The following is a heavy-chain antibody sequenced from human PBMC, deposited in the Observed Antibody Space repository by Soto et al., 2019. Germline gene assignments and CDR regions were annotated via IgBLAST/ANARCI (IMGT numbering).Heavy chain of an antibody. V-gene: IGHV4-30-4*01. CDR2: IYYSGST. CDR1: GGSISSGDYY. D-gene: IGHD6-19*01. Sequence: QVQLQESGPGLVKPSQTLSLTCTVSGGSISSGDYYWSWIRQPPGKGLEWIGYIYYSGSTYYNPSLLSXXPXSXXTSKNQLSLKLSSVTAADTAVYYCASWISGWPPGYWGQGTLVTVSS. CDR3: ASWISGWPPGY. J-gene: IGHJ4*02.